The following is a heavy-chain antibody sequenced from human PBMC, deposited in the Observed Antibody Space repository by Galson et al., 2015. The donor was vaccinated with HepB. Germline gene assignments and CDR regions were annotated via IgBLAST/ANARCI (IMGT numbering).Heavy chain of an antibody. J-gene: IGHJ4*02. V-gene: IGHV4-38-2*02. Sequence: LSLTCTVSGYSISSGYYWGWIRQPPGKGLEWIGNFYQSGTTYYNPSLKSRVTISVDTSKNQFSLKLSSLTAADTAVYYCARILFGVGGDFWGQGTLVTVSS. CDR2: FYQSGTT. CDR1: GYSISSGYY. D-gene: IGHD3-3*01. CDR3: ARILFGVGGDF.